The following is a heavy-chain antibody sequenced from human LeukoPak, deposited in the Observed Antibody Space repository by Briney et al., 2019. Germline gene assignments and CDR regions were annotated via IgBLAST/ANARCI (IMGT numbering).Heavy chain of an antibody. CDR3: ARARAGGYDFRSAYYYYGMDV. J-gene: IGHJ6*02. D-gene: IGHD5-12*01. CDR1: GFTFSSYA. V-gene: IGHV3-23*01. Sequence: GGSLRLSCAASGFTFSSYAMSWVRQAPGKGLEWVSAIGGSGGRTYYADSVKGRFTISRDNSKNTLCLQMNSLRAEDTAVYYCARARAGGYDFRSAYYYYGMDVWGQGTTVTVSS. CDR2: IGGSGGRT.